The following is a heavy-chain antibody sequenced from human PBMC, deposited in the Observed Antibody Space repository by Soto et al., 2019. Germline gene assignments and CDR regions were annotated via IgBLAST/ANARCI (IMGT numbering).Heavy chain of an antibody. CDR1: GFTFSSYS. D-gene: IGHD2-2*01. CDR2: ISSSSSTI. J-gene: IGHJ3*02. CDR3: ARDEGGYCSSTSCYYDAFDI. V-gene: IGHV3-48*01. Sequence: GGSLRLSCAASGFTFSSYSMNWVRQAPGKGLEWVSYISSSSSTIYYADSVKGRFTISRDNAKNSLYLQMNSLRAEDTAVYYCARDEGGYCSSTSCYYDAFDIWGQGTMVTVSS.